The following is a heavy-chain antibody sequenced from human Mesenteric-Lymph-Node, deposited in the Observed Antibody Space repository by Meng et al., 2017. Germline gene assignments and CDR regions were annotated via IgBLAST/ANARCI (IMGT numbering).Heavy chain of an antibody. V-gene: IGHV3-23*01. Sequence: GESLKISCAASGFTFSSYAMNWVRQAPGRGLEWVSGISGNADRIHYGDSVKGRVTTFRDNSKNTVYLEISSLRAEDTAIYYCTRRRRDGYNAENDYWGQGTLVTVSS. J-gene: IGHJ4*02. D-gene: IGHD5-24*01. CDR1: GFTFSSYA. CDR2: ISGNADRI. CDR3: TRRRRDGYNAENDY.